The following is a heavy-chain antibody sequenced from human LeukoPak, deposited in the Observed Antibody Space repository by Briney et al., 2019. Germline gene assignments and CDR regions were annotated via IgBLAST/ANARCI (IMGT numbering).Heavy chain of an antibody. CDR1: GFTFNLYE. J-gene: IGHJ4*02. D-gene: IGHD1-26*01. CDR3: AKDRGGSYRGYFDY. CDR2: ISSSGSTI. V-gene: IGHV3-48*03. Sequence: GGSLRLSCAASGFTFNLYEMIWVRQAPGKGLEWVSYISSSGSTIYYADSVKGRFTISRDNSKNTLYLQMNSLRAEDTAVYYCAKDRGGSYRGYFDYWGQGTLVTVSS.